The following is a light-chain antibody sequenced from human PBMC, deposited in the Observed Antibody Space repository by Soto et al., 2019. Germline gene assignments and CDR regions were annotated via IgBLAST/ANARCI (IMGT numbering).Light chain of an antibody. V-gene: IGKV1-5*01. Sequence: DIQMTQSPSTLSASVGDRVTITCRASEDVNGWLAWYQQKPGTAPKLLIYDVSTWETGVPSRFSGSGSGTEFTLTISSLQPDDFATFYCQHYNSYPFTFGPGTKVDIK. CDR3: QHYNSYPFT. CDR2: DVS. CDR1: EDVNGW. J-gene: IGKJ3*01.